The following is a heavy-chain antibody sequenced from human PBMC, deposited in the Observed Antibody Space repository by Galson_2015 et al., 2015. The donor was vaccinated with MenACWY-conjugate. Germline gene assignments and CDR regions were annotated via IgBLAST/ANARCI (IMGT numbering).Heavy chain of an antibody. D-gene: IGHD3-10*01. Sequence: CAISGDSVSSNSAAWNWIRQSPSRGLEWLGRTYYRSKWNNDYAVSVKSRITINPDTSKNQFSLQMNSVTPEDTAVYYCARGGSAYEVSDRGWFDPWGQGTLVTVSS. J-gene: IGHJ5*02. CDR3: ARGGSAYEVSDRGWFDP. V-gene: IGHV6-1*01. CDR2: TYYRSKWNN. CDR1: GDSVSSNSAA.